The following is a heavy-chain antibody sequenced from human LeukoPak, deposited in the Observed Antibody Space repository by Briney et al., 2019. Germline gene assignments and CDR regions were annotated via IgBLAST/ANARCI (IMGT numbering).Heavy chain of an antibody. V-gene: IGHV3-74*03. D-gene: IGHD6-19*01. Sequence: GSLRLSCAASGFTFNNYWLYWVRQAPGEGLVWVSRINTDGSSVTYAEFVKGRFTISRDNAYNTLYLQMNNLRVDDTAVYYCARVLAVAATGPFDNWGQGTMVTVSS. J-gene: IGHJ3*02. CDR2: INTDGSSV. CDR1: GFTFNNYW. CDR3: ARVLAVAATGPFDN.